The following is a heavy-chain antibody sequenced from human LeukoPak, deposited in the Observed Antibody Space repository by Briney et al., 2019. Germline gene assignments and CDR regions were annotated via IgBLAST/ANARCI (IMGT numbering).Heavy chain of an antibody. J-gene: IGHJ4*02. V-gene: IGHV3-48*03. D-gene: IGHD2-2*02. CDR2: ISSSGSTI. CDR1: GFTFSSYE. CDR3: ARTLLLYKIRGFDY. Sequence: PGGSLRLSCAASGFTFSSYEMNWVRQAPGKGLEWVSYISSSGSTIYYADSVKGRFTISRDNAKNSLYLQMNSLRAEDTAVYYCARTLLLYKIRGFDYWGQGTLVTVSS.